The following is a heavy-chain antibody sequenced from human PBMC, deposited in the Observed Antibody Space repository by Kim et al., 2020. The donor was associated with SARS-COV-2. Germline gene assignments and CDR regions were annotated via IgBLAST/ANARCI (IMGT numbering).Heavy chain of an antibody. V-gene: IGHV3-30*02. D-gene: IGHD3-16*02. J-gene: IGHJ4*02. Sequence: SVKGRLTHPRDNSKNTLSLQMNSLEAEDTAVYYCAKILSVISSTPTFDYWGQGTLVTVSS. CDR3: AKILSVISSTPTFDY.